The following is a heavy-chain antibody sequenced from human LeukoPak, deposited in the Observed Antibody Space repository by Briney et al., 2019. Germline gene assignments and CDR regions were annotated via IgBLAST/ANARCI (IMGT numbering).Heavy chain of an antibody. Sequence: SVKVSCKASGYTFTSYGISWVRQAPGQGLEWMGGIIPIFGTANYAQKFQGRVTITTDESTSTAYMELSSLRSEDTAVYYCARGFRPVGVVIIPGWFDPWGQGTLVTVSS. J-gene: IGHJ5*02. D-gene: IGHD3-3*01. V-gene: IGHV1-69*05. CDR1: GYTFTSYG. CDR2: IIPIFGTA. CDR3: ARGFRPVGVVIIPGWFDP.